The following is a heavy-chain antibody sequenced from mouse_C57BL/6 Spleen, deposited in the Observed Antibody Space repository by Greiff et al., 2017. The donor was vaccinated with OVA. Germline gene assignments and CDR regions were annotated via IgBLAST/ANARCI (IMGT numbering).Heavy chain of an antibody. CDR1: GFTFSSYA. CDR2: ISDGGSYT. V-gene: IGHV5-4*01. D-gene: IGHD6-1*01. CDR3: ARDTGSYSYAMDY. J-gene: IGHJ4*01. Sequence: EVKLMESGGGLVKPGGSLKLSCAASGFTFSSYAMSWVRQTPEKRLEWVATISDGGSYTYYPDNVKGRFTISRDNAKNNLYLQMSHLKSEDTAMYYCARDTGSYSYAMDYWGQGTSVTVSS.